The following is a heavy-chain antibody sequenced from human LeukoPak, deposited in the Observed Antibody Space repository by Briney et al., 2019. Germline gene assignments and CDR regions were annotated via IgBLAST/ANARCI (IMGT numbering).Heavy chain of an antibody. J-gene: IGHJ5*02. CDR1: GFTFSSCA. V-gene: IGHV3-23*01. CDR3: AKDIVVVVAAQRYNWFDP. CDR2: ISGSGGSI. Sequence: GGSLRLSCAASGFTFSSCAMSWVRQAPGKGLEWVSAISGSGGSIYYADSVKGRFTISRDNSKNTLYLQMNSLRAEDTAVYYCAKDIVVVVAAQRYNWFDPWGQGTLVTVSS. D-gene: IGHD2-15*01.